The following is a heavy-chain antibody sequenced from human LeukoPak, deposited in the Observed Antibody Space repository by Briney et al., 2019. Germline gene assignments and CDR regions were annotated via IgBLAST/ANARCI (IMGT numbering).Heavy chain of an antibody. CDR2: INPNSGGT. CDR1: GYTFTGYY. D-gene: IGHD3-16*01. J-gene: IGHJ4*02. V-gene: IGHV1-2*02. Sequence: GASVKVSCKASGYTFTGYYMHWVRQAPGQGLEWMGWINPNSGGTNYAQKFQGRVTMTRDTSISTAYMELSRLRSDDTAVYYCAKGIEYAFREVTPCAIDYWGQGILVTVSS. CDR3: AKGIEYAFREVTPCAIDY.